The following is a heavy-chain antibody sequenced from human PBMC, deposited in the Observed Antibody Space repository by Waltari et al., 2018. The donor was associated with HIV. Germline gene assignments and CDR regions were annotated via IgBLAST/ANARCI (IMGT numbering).Heavy chain of an antibody. CDR3: AKGVTQGYYYGMDV. J-gene: IGHJ6*02. D-gene: IGHD5-18*01. CDR2: IRWNSGTI. Sequence: EVQLVESGGGLVQPGRSLRLSCAASGFTFDDNAMHWVRQAPGKGREWFSGIRWNSGTIAYADSVKGRFTISRDNAKNSLYLQMNSLRAEDTALYYCAKGVTQGYYYGMDVWGQGTTVTVSS. V-gene: IGHV3-9*01. CDR1: GFTFDDNA.